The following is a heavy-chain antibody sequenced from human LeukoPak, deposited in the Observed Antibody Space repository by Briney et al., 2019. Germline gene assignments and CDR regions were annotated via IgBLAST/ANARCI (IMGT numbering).Heavy chain of an antibody. Sequence: SVKVSCKASGGTFSSYGISWVRQAPGQGLEWMGGISPMLDAARYAQKFQGRVTINADESTSIAYMELSSLRSEDTAVYYCAREGSDGARSPMDVWGKGTTVIVSS. D-gene: IGHD3-10*01. CDR3: AREGSDGARSPMDV. V-gene: IGHV1-69*13. CDR2: ISPMLDAA. CDR1: GGTFSSYG. J-gene: IGHJ6*03.